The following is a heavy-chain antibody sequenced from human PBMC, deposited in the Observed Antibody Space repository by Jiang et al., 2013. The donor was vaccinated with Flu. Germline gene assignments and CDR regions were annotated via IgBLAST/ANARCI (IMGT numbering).Heavy chain of an antibody. Sequence: SQTLSLTCTVSGESINSGAYYWSWIRQHPGKGLEWIGYTHYSGSTYYNPSLKSRVTISIDTSKNQFSLKLTSVTAADTAVYYCAASRSAAAPFDYWGQGTLVTVSS. J-gene: IGHJ4*02. CDR1: GESINSGAYY. V-gene: IGHV4-31*03. D-gene: IGHD6-25*01. CDR2: THYSGST. CDR3: AASRSAAAPFDY.